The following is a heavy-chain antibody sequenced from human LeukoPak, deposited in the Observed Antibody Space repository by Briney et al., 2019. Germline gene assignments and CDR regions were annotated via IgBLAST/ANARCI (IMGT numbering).Heavy chain of an antibody. J-gene: IGHJ4*02. Sequence: PGRSLRLSCAASGFTFSSYGMHWVRQAPGKGLEWVAVISYDGSNKYYADSVKGRFTISRDNSKNTLYLHTNSLRAEDTAVYYCAKESSSSWLDYWGQGTLVTVSS. CDR3: AKESSSSWLDY. V-gene: IGHV3-30*18. CDR2: ISYDGSNK. D-gene: IGHD6-13*01. CDR1: GFTFSSYG.